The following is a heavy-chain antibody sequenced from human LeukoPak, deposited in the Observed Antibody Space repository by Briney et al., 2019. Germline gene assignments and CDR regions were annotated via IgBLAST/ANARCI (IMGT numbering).Heavy chain of an antibody. CDR2: ISGSGGST. D-gene: IGHD3-22*01. CDR3: ARDHLVYYDSSGYPGDY. V-gene: IGHV3-23*01. Sequence: GGSLRLSCAASGFTFSSYAMSWVRQAPGKGLEWVSAISGSGGSTYYADSVKGRFTISRDNSKNTLYLQMNSLRAEDTAVYYCARDHLVYYDSSGYPGDYWGQGTLVTVSS. J-gene: IGHJ4*02. CDR1: GFTFSSYA.